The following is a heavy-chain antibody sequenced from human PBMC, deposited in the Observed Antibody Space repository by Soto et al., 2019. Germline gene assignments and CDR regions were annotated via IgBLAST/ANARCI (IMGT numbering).Heavy chain of an antibody. V-gene: IGHV3-30-3*01. J-gene: IGHJ5*02. CDR1: GFTFSSYA. CDR3: ARDGPEAGDYSINWFDP. Sequence: GGSLRLSCAASGFTFSSYAMHWVRQAPGKGLEWVAVISYDGSNKYYADSVKGRFTISRDNSKNTLYLQMNSLRAEDTAVYYCARDGPEAGDYSINWFDPWGQGTLVTVSS. CDR2: ISYDGSNK. D-gene: IGHD4-4*01.